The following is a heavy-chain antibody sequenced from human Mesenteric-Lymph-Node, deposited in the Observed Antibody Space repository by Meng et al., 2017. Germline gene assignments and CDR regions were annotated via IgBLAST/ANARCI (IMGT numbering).Heavy chain of an antibody. J-gene: IGHJ5*02. Sequence: SETLSLTCTASGGSISSSSYYWGWIRQPPGKGLEWIGSIYYSGSTYYNPSLKSRVTISVDTSKNQFSLKLSSVTAADTAVYYCARDGYSSGGPLGGLGGHWFDPWGQGTLVTVSS. CDR3: ARDGYSSGGPLGGLGGHWFDP. V-gene: IGHV4-39*07. CDR1: GGSISSSSYY. CDR2: IYYSGST. D-gene: IGHD6-25*01.